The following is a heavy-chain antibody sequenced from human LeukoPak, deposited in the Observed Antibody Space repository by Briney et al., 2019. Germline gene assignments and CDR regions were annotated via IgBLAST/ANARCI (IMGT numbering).Heavy chain of an antibody. J-gene: IGHJ3*02. CDR1: GGTFSSYA. CDR2: IIPIFGTA. V-gene: IGHV1-69*06. Sequence: GASVKVSCKASGGTFSSYAISWVRQAPGQGLEWMGGIIPIFGTANYAQKFQGRVTITADKSTSTAYMELSSLRSEDTAVYYCARDRGYGSGIGAFDIWGQGTMVTVSS. D-gene: IGHD3-10*01. CDR3: ARDRGYGSGIGAFDI.